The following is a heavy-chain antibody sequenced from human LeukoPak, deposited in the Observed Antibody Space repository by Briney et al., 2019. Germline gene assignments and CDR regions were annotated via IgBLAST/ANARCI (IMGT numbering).Heavy chain of an antibody. D-gene: IGHD6-25*01. V-gene: IGHV3-66*01. CDR2: IYSGGST. Sequence: GGSLRLSCAASGFTVSSNYMSWVRQAPGKGLEWVSVIYSGGSTYYADSVKGRFTISRDNSKNTLYLQMNSLRAEDTAVYYCASLSSGSGYGAFDIRGQGTMVTVSS. CDR3: ASLSSGSGYGAFDI. CDR1: GFTVSSNY. J-gene: IGHJ3*02.